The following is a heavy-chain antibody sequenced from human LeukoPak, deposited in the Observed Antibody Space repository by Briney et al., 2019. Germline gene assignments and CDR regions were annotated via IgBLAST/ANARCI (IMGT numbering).Heavy chain of an antibody. CDR3: ARENLYYYDSSGYYRRGPFDY. J-gene: IGHJ4*02. Sequence: SETLSLACAVYGGSFSGYYWNWIRQPPGKGLEWIGEINHSGSPNYNPSLKSRVTISVDTSKNQFSLKLSSVTAADTAVYYCARENLYYYDSSGYYRRGPFDYWGQGTLVTVSS. CDR2: INHSGSP. V-gene: IGHV4-34*01. CDR1: GGSFSGYY. D-gene: IGHD3-22*01.